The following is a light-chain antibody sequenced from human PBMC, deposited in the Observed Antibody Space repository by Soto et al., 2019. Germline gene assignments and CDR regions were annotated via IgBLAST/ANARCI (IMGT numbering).Light chain of an antibody. CDR1: QTIMTY. CDR2: AAS. Sequence: DIQMTQSPSSLSASVGDEVTITCRASQTIMTYLNWYQLKPGKPPRLLIYAASSLQSVVPSRFSGSGSGTDFTLTISSLQPEDVATYSCQQSYNSPQTFGQGNKVEIK. V-gene: IGKV1-39*01. J-gene: IGKJ1*01. CDR3: QQSYNSPQT.